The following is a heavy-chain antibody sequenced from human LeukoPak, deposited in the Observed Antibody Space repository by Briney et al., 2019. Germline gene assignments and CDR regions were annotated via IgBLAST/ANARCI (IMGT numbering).Heavy chain of an antibody. J-gene: IGHJ6*03. CDR3: ARSYDSSGYLYYYYYMDV. D-gene: IGHD3-22*01. CDR2: INHSGST. CDR1: GGSFSGYY. V-gene: IGHV4-34*01. Sequence: PSETLSLTCAVYGGSFSGYYWSWIRQPPGKGLEWIGEINHSGSTDYNPSLKSRVTISVDTSKNQFSLKLGSVTAADTAVYYCARSYDSSGYLYYYYYMDVWGKGTTVTISS.